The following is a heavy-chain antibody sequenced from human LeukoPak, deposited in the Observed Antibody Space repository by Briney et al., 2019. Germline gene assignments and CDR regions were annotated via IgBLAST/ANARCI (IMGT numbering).Heavy chain of an antibody. J-gene: IGHJ4*02. CDR1: GFTFSSYA. Sequence: GGSLRLSCAASGFTFSSYAMHWVRQAPGKGLEWVAVISYDGSNKYYADSVKGRITISRDNSKNTLYLQMNSLRAEDTAVYYCARAPYYYDSSGYYSSVDYWGQGTLVTVSS. CDR2: ISYDGSNK. CDR3: ARAPYYYDSSGYYSSVDY. D-gene: IGHD3-22*01. V-gene: IGHV3-30-3*01.